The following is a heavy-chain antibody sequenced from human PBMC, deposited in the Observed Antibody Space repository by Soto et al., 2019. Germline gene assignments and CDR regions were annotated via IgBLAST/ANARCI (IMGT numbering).Heavy chain of an antibody. CDR3: AISSTRSDVHVLQPFFDL. J-gene: IGHJ4*02. D-gene: IGHD3-16*01. V-gene: IGHV4-30-4*02. Sequence: SETLSLACSVSGGSLSDAGPHWIWVLQSPGEGLELMSYISDTGHTFSDPSLRSRVTVSIHASKNPVSLKLASGNSADTGVYDCAISSTRSDVHVLQPFFDLWGQGTLVTVSS. CDR2: ISDTGHT. CDR1: GGSLSDAGPH.